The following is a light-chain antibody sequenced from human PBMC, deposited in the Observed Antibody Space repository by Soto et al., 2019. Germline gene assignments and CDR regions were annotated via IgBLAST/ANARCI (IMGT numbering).Light chain of an antibody. CDR3: ETWDRNTRV. CDR2: LEGSGGY. V-gene: IGLV4-60*02. CDR1: SGHRSDI. Sequence: QLVLTQSSSASASLGSSVKLTCTLSSGHRSDIIAWHQQEPGKAPRYLMKLEGSGGYNRGSGVPDRFSGSSSGADRYLTISNLQFEDEADYYCETWDRNTRVFGTGTKVTVL. J-gene: IGLJ1*01.